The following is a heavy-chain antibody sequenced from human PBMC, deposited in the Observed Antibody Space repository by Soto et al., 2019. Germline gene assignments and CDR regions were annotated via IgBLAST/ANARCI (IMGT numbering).Heavy chain of an antibody. Sequence: GGSLRLSCAASGFTFNNYAMTWVRQAPGKGLEGVSTIYNNGDITQYADSVKGRFTITRDNSKNMVFLQMTSLRVEDTALYYCLADPNWFDRWGQGTMVTVSS. CDR3: LADPNWFDR. CDR2: IYNNGDIT. V-gene: IGHV3-23*01. J-gene: IGHJ5*02. CDR1: GFTFNNYA.